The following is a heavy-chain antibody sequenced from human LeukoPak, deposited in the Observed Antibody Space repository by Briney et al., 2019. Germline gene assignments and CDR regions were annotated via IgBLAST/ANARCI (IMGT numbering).Heavy chain of an antibody. V-gene: IGHV3-23*01. CDR3: AKGRGATYQRYFDL. CDR2: ISGSGGAS. J-gene: IGHJ2*01. CDR1: GFTFTRYA. Sequence: HPGGSLRLSCEASGFTFTRYAMNWVRQAPGKGLEWISAISGSGGASYYADSVKGRFTVSRDNSKNTSYLQLNSLRAEDTATYYCAKGRGATYQRYFDLWGRGTLVTVAT.